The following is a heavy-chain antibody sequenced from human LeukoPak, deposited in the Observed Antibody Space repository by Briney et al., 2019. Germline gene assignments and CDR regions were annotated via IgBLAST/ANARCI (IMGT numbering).Heavy chain of an antibody. CDR1: GYTFTGYY. CDR3: ARVYGEHDY. Sequence: ASVKVSCKAAGYTFTGYYMHWVRQAPGQGLEWMGWISAYNGNTNYAQKLQGRVTMTTDTSTSTAYMELRSLRSDDTAVYYCARVYGEHDYWGQGTLVTVSS. D-gene: IGHD1/OR15-1a*01. V-gene: IGHV1-18*04. J-gene: IGHJ4*02. CDR2: ISAYNGNT.